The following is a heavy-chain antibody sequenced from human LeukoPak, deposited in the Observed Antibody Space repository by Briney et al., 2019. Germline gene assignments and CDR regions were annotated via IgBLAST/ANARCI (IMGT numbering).Heavy chain of an antibody. CDR1: GYSFTSYY. V-gene: IGHV1-46*01. CDR3: ARDLFHRYYDSSGRAFDY. J-gene: IGHJ4*02. CDR2: INPSGGST. Sequence: GASVKVSCKAYGYSFTSYYMHWVRQAPGQGLEWMGIINPSGGSTSYAEKFQGRVIMTRDTSTSTFYMELSSLRSEDTAMYYCARDLFHRYYDSSGRAFDYWGQGTLVTVSS. D-gene: IGHD3-22*01.